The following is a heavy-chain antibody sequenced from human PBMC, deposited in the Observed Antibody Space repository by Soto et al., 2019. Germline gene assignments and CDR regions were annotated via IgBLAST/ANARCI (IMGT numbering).Heavy chain of an antibody. J-gene: IGHJ4*02. Sequence: EVQLVESGGGLVKPGGSLRLSCAASGFTFSNAWMSWVRQAPGKGLEWVGRIKSKTDGGTTDYAAPVKGRFTISRDDSKNTLYLQMNSLKTEDTAVYYCTTSPYYDCWSGYLELDYWGQGTLVTVSS. V-gene: IGHV3-15*01. CDR3: TTSPYYDCWSGYLELDY. D-gene: IGHD3-3*01. CDR1: GFTFSNAW. CDR2: IKSKTDGGTT.